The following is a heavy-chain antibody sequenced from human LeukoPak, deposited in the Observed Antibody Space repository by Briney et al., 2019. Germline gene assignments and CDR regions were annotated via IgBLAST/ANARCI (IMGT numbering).Heavy chain of an antibody. J-gene: IGHJ5*02. CDR3: ARSSGSHPRLNWFDP. CDR1: GFTFSSYA. D-gene: IGHD1-26*01. CDR2: ISYDGSNK. Sequence: GGSLRLSGAASGFTFSSYAMHWVRQAPGKGLEWVAVISYDGSNKYYADSVKGRFTISRDNSKNTLYLQMNSLRAEDTAVYYCARSSGSHPRLNWFDPWGQGTLVTVSS. V-gene: IGHV3-30-3*01.